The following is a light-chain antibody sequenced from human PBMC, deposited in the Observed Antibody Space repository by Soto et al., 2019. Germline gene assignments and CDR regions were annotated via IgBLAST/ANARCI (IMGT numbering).Light chain of an antibody. Sequence: QSALTQPPSASGSPGQSVTISCTGTSSDVGNYNYVSWYQQHPGKAPKLMIYEVSKRPSGVPDRFFGSKSGNTASLTVSGLQAEDEADYYCSSYSGGNILPYVFGTGTKLTVL. J-gene: IGLJ1*01. V-gene: IGLV2-8*01. CDR1: SSDVGNYNY. CDR2: EVS. CDR3: SSYSGGNILPYV.